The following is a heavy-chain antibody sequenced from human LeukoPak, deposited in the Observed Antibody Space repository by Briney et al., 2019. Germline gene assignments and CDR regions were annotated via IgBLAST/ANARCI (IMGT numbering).Heavy chain of an antibody. CDR1: GFSISTYW. V-gene: IGHV3-7*01. CDR2: IKQDGSKK. CDR3: ARGYCSGGVCYSIYFDY. Sequence: GGSLRLSCAASGFSISTYWMSWVRQAPGKGLEWVAYIKQDGSKKYYVDSVKGRFTMSRDNAKNSLYLQMSSLRAEDTAVYYCARGYCSGGVCYSIYFDYWGQGTLVTVSS. D-gene: IGHD2-15*01. J-gene: IGHJ4*02.